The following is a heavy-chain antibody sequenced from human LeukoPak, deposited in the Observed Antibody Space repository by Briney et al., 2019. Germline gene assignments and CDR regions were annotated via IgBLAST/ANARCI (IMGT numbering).Heavy chain of an antibody. Sequence: GGSLRLSCAASGFTVSSNYMSWVRQAPGKGLEWVANIKQDGSEKYYVDSVRGRFAISRDNAKNSLYLQMNSLRAEDTAVYYCARISKGGYKSGRRDPPYYFDYWGQGTLVPVSS. V-gene: IGHV3-7*03. CDR3: ARISKGGYKSGRRDPPYYFDY. CDR2: IKQDGSEK. CDR1: GFTVSSNY. D-gene: IGHD5-18*01. J-gene: IGHJ4*02.